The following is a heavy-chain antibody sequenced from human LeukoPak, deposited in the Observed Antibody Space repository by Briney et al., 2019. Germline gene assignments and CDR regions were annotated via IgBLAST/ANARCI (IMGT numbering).Heavy chain of an antibody. J-gene: IGHJ4*02. V-gene: IGHV1-2*02. CDR3: ARVPYCSGGSCYLGGPHFDY. Sequence: ASVTVSFTAFGYTFTVYYMHWVRQAPGQGGEWVGWINPDSGGRNYTQKFQGRGTISRDTSSRKAYMELRRLRSGDTAVYYCARVPYCSGGSCYLGGPHFDYWGQGTLVTVSS. CDR2: INPDSGGR. CDR1: GYTFTVYY. D-gene: IGHD2-15*01.